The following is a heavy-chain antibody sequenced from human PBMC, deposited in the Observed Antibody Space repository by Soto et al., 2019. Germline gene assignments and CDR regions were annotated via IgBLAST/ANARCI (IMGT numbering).Heavy chain of an antibody. Sequence: EAQLVESGGGLVHLGGSRRLSCAASGFTCSSYWMTWVRQAPGKGLEWVANIKHDGSEKYYVDSVKGRFTISRDNARNSVFLEMKSLRAEDTAVYSCVRDRSGSYLEGFDYWGQGTLVTVSS. J-gene: IGHJ4*02. CDR2: IKHDGSEK. D-gene: IGHD1-26*01. CDR3: VRDRSGSYLEGFDY. CDR1: GFTCSSYW. V-gene: IGHV3-7*01.